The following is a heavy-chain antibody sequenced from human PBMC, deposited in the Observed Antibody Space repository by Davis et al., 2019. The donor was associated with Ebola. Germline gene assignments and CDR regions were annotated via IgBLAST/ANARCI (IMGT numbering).Heavy chain of an antibody. CDR3: AVGGIAVALFDY. V-gene: IGHV3-66*01. CDR1: GFTVSSNY. D-gene: IGHD6-19*01. CDR2: IYSGGST. Sequence: GESLKISCAASGFTVSSNYMSWVRQAPGKGLEWVSVIYSGGSTYYADSVKGRFTISRDNSKNTLYLQMNSLRAEDTAVYYCAVGGIAVALFDYWGQGTEVTVSS. J-gene: IGHJ4*02.